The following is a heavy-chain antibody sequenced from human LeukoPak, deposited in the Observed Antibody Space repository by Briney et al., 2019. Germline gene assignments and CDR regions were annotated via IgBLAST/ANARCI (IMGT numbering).Heavy chain of an antibody. D-gene: IGHD6-13*01. J-gene: IGHJ6*03. CDR2: IIPIFGTA. Sequence: SVKVSFKASGGTFSSYAISWVRQPPGQGLEWMGGIIPIFGTANYAQKFQGRVTITTDESTSTAYMELSSLRSEDTAVYYCARSNSSSWYYYYYYMDVWGKGTTVTVSS. CDR1: GGTFSSYA. CDR3: ARSNSSSWYYYYYYMDV. V-gene: IGHV1-69*05.